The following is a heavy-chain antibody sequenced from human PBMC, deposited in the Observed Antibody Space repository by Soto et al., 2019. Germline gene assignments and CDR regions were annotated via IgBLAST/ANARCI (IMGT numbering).Heavy chain of an antibody. CDR2: ISGSGGDT. CDR3: AKDYGGYCRSASCSYGMDV. D-gene: IGHD2-2*01. CDR1: GFTFSSYA. V-gene: IGHV3-23*01. J-gene: IGHJ6*02. Sequence: VGSLRLSCAASGFTFSSYAMSWVRQAPGKGLEWVSSISGSGGDTYYADSVKGRFTISRDNSKNTLFLQMNSLRAEDSAVYYCAKDYGGYCRSASCSYGMDVWGQGTTVTVSS.